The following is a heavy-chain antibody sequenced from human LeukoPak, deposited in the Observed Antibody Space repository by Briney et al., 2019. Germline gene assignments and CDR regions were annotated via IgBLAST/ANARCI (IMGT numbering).Heavy chain of an antibody. CDR1: GGTFSTYP. Sequence: SVKVSCNLSGGTFSTYPINWVRQAPGQGLEWMGTIIPIFGAPDYAQKFQGRVTITADKSTNTAFMELISVRSDDTAVYYCATPRRPTDYYYYYMNVWGNGTTVTVSS. CDR2: IIPIFGAP. J-gene: IGHJ6*03. V-gene: IGHV1-69*06. CDR3: ATPRRPTDYYYYYMNV. D-gene: IGHD4-11*01.